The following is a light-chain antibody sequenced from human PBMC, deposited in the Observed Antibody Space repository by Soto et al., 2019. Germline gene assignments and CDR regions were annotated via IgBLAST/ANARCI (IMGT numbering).Light chain of an antibody. J-gene: IGKJ1*01. Sequence: DIQMTQSPAPLAASLGDRVPITCRASQSISAWFAWYQQTPGKAPKLLIYDASTLESGVPSRLSGSGSGTEFTLTISSLQPDDSATYYCQQYNNYWTCGQGTKVDIK. CDR2: DAS. CDR1: QSISAW. CDR3: QQYNNYWT. V-gene: IGKV1-5*01.